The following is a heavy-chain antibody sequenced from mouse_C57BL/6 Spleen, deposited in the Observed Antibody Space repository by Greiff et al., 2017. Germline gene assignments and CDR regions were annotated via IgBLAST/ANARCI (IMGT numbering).Heavy chain of an antibody. CDR3: AREYYGSSLDAMDY. CDR2: IYPSDSET. CDR1: GYTFTSYW. D-gene: IGHD1-1*01. J-gene: IGHJ4*01. V-gene: IGHV1-61*01. Sequence: QVQLQQSGAELVRPGSSVKLSCKASGYTFTSYWMDWVKQRPGQGLEWIGNIYPSDSETHYNQKFKDKATLTVDKSSSTAYMQLSSLTSEDSAVYYCAREYYGSSLDAMDYWGQGTSVTVSS.